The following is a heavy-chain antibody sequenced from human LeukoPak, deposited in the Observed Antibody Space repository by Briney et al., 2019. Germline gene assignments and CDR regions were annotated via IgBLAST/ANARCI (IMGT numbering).Heavy chain of an antibody. CDR3: ASGDCSGGSCPYYYCYYMDV. J-gene: IGHJ6*03. Sequence: SVKVSCKASGGTFSSYAISWVRQAPGQGLEWMGGIIPIFGTANYAQKFQGRVTITADESTSTAYMELSSLRSEDTAVYYCASGDCSGGSCPYYYCYYMDVWGKGTTVTISS. D-gene: IGHD2-15*01. CDR1: GGTFSSYA. CDR2: IIPIFGTA. V-gene: IGHV1-69*13.